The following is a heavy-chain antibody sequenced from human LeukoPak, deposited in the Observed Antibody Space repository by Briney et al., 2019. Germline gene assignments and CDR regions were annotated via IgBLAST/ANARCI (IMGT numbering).Heavy chain of an antibody. V-gene: IGHV4-4*02. CDR2: IDRSGTT. CDR1: GGSISSSNW. CDR3: AKATFDSSGFLGY. Sequence: SETLSLTCAVSGGSISSSNWWSWVRQPPGKGLEWIGEIDRSGTTNYNPSLKSRITISVDKSNNQFSLNLSYVIAADTAVYYCAKATFDSSGFLGYWGQGTLVTVSS. D-gene: IGHD3-22*01. J-gene: IGHJ4*02.